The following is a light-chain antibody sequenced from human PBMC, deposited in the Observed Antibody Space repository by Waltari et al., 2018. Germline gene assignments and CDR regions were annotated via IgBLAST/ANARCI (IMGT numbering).Light chain of an antibody. J-gene: IGKJ1*01. CDR1: QNGVCRSNSKKY. V-gene: IGKV4-1*01. Sequence: DIVMALAPDSLAVYLGERATNNCKSSQNGVCRSNSKKYLVWYQQKPGQPPRLLIYWATTRASGVPDRLSGSGSVTVCTLTISSLQAEDVAVYYCQKYDSAPRTFGQGTKVEIK. CDR2: WAT. CDR3: QKYDSAPRT.